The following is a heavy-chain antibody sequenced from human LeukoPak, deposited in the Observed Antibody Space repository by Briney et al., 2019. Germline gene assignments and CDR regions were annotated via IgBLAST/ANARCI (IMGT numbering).Heavy chain of an antibody. CDR3: ARSSIIAAAGPYYFDH. D-gene: IGHD6-13*01. CDR1: GGTFSSYA. V-gene: IGHV1-69*06. Sequence: SVKVSCKASGGTFSSYAISWVRQAPGQGLEWMGGIIPIFGTANYAQKFQGRVTITADKSTSTAYMELSSLRSEDTAVYYCARSSIIAAAGPYYFDHWGQGTLVTVSS. CDR2: IIPIFGTA. J-gene: IGHJ4*02.